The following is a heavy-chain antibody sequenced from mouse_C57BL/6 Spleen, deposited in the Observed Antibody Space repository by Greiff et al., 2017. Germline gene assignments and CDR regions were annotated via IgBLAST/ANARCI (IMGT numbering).Heavy chain of an antibody. D-gene: IGHD3-2*02. CDR2: ISSGGDYI. CDR1: GFTFSSYA. CDR3: TRQLRLEGYMDY. Sequence: EVKVVESGEGLVKPGGSLKLSCAASGFTFSSYAMSWVRQTPEKRLEWVAYISSGGDYIYYADTVKGRFTISRDNARNTLYLQMSSLKSEDTAMYYCTRQLRLEGYMDYWGQGTSVTVSS. V-gene: IGHV5-9-1*02. J-gene: IGHJ4*01.